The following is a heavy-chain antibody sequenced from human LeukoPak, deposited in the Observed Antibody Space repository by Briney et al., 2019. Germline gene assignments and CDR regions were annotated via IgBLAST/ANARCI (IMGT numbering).Heavy chain of an antibody. CDR1: GYTFTGYY. CDR3: ARTLDRFYYYMDV. J-gene: IGHJ6*03. V-gene: IGHV1-2*02. Sequence: EASVKVSCKASGYTFTGYYMHWVRQAPAQGLEWMGWLNSSSGDTNYAQKFQGRVSMTRDTSISTAYMELSRLSSDDTAVYYCARTLDRFYYYMDVWGKGTTVTVSS. CDR2: LNSSSGDT.